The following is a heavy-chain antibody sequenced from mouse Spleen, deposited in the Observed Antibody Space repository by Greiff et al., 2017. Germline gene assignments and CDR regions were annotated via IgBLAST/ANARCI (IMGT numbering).Heavy chain of an antibody. J-gene: IGHJ3*01. CDR2: INPSTGGT. Sequence: EVQLQESGPELVKPGASVKISCKASGYSFTGYYMNWVKQSPEKSLEWIGEINPSTGGTTYNQKFKAKATLTVDKSSSTAYMQLKSLTSEDSAVYYCARWGPAWFAYWGQGTLVTVSA. CDR3: ARWGPAWFAY. V-gene: IGHV1-42*01. CDR1: GYSFTGYY.